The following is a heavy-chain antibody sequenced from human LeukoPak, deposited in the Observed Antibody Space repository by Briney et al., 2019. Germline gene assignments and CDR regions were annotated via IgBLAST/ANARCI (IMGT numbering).Heavy chain of an antibody. Sequence: SVKVSCKASGGTFSSYAISWVRQAPGQGLEWMGGIIPIFGTANYAQKFQGRVTSTTDESTSTAYMELSSLRSEDTAVYYCARSQFQQWLDYYYYYYMDVWGKGTTVTVSS. CDR2: IIPIFGTA. D-gene: IGHD6-19*01. CDR1: GGTFSSYA. J-gene: IGHJ6*03. CDR3: ARSQFQQWLDYYYYYYMDV. V-gene: IGHV1-69*05.